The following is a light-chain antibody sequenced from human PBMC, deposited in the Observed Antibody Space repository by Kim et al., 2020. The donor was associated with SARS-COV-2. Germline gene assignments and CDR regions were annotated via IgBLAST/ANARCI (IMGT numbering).Light chain of an antibody. CDR3: QQYDNWPPLT. CDR1: QSVSNR. CDR2: GAS. J-gene: IGKJ4*01. Sequence: SSGERVTLSCRASQSVSNRLAWYQQKPGQAPRLLIYGASTRATGIPARFSGSGSGTEFTLTISSLQSEDFAVYYCQQYDNWPPLTFGGGTKVDIK. V-gene: IGKV3-15*01.